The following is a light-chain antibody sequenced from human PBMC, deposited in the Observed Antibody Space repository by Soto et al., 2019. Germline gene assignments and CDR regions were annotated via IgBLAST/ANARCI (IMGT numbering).Light chain of an antibody. J-gene: IGKJ1*01. CDR3: LQDYNYPRT. Sequence: IHMTQSPSTLSAFVGDRVTITCRASQSIRTSLAWYQQKPGKAPKLLIYLASSLESGVPARFSGSGSGTDFTLTISSLQPEDFATYYCLQDYNYPRTFGQGTKVDI. V-gene: IGKV1-5*03. CDR2: LAS. CDR1: QSIRTS.